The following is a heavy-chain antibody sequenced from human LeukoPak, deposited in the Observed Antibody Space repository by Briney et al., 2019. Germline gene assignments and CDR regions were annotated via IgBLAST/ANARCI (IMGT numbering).Heavy chain of an antibody. V-gene: IGHV4-39*01. CDR1: GASVSSGPYY. Sequence: SETLSLTCTVSGASVSSGPYYWGWIRQPPGKRLEWIGAIYYSRNIYYNPSLKSRVTISVDASKNQLFLDLTSVTAADTAVYYCARPGDGTYGGHLDYWGRGTLVTVSS. J-gene: IGHJ4*02. CDR3: ARPGDGTYGGHLDY. CDR2: IYYSRNI. D-gene: IGHD4/OR15-4a*01.